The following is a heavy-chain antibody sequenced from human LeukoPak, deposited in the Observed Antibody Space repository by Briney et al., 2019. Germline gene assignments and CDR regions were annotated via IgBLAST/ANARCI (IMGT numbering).Heavy chain of an antibody. CDR1: GFTFSDYY. Sequence: GGSLRLSCAASGFTFSDYYIDWVRQAPGKGLEWVGRSRNKANSYTTDYAASVKGRFTISRDDSKNSLYLQMNSLKTEDTAVYFCARVWVPGVNAFDIWGQGTVVTVSS. CDR3: ARVWVPGVNAFDI. D-gene: IGHD7-27*01. CDR2: SRNKANSYTT. V-gene: IGHV3-72*01. J-gene: IGHJ3*02.